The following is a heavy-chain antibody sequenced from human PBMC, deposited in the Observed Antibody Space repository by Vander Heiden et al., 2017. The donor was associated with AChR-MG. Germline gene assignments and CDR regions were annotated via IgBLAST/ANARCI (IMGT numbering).Heavy chain of an antibody. CDR3: AKGHDFWSGFASFDY. D-gene: IGHD3-3*01. CDR2: ISGSGGST. V-gene: IGHV3-23*01. CDR1: GFTFSSHA. Sequence: EVQPLESGGGLVQPGGSLRLSCAASGFTFSSHAMSWVRQAPGKGLEWVSAISGSGGSTYYADSVKGRFTISRDNSKNTLYLQMNSLRAEDTAVYYCAKGHDFWSGFASFDYWGQGTLVTVSS. J-gene: IGHJ4*02.